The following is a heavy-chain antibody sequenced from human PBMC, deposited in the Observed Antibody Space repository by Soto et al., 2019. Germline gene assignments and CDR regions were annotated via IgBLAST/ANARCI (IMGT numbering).Heavy chain of an antibody. CDR1: GFTFSSYG. Sequence: GGSLRLSCAASGFTFSSYGMHWVRQAPGKGLEWVAVISYDGSNKYYADSVKGRFTISRDNSKNTLYLQMNSLRAEDTAVYYCAKGLREMATIFGAFDIWGQGTMVTVSS. CDR2: ISYDGSNK. J-gene: IGHJ3*02. CDR3: AKGLREMATIFGAFDI. D-gene: IGHD3-3*01. V-gene: IGHV3-30*18.